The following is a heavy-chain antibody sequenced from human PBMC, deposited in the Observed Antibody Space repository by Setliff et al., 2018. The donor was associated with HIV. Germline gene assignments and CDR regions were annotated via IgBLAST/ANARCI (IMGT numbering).Heavy chain of an antibody. Sequence: SETLSLTCTVSGGSISSYYWSWIRQPAGKGLEWIGYIYTSGSTNYNPSLKSRVTISLDTSKNQFSLKLTSVTAADTAVYFCARDCRVGWVFTYGMDVWGQGTLVTVS. J-gene: IGHJ6*02. D-gene: IGHD6-13*01. V-gene: IGHV4-4*09. CDR2: IYTSGST. CDR3: ARDCRVGWVFTYGMDV. CDR1: GGSISSYY.